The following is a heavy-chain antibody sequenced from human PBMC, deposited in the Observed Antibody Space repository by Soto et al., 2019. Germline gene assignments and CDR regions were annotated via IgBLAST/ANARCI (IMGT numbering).Heavy chain of an antibody. V-gene: IGHV4-59*01. Sequence: SETLSLTCTVSGGTISSYYWSWIRQPPGKGLEWIGYIYYSGSTNYNPSLKSRVTISVDTSKNQFSLKLSSVTAADTAVYYCARDQEVGATLGWFVPWGQGTLVTVSS. CDR1: GGTISSYY. J-gene: IGHJ5*02. CDR2: IYYSGST. D-gene: IGHD1-26*01. CDR3: ARDQEVGATLGWFVP.